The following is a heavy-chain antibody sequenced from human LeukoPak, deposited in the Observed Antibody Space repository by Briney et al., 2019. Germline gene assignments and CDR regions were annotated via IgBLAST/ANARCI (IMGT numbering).Heavy chain of an antibody. D-gene: IGHD4-17*01. CDR2: INHSGST. Sequence: PSETLSLTCAVYGGSFSGYYWSWIRQPPGKGLEWIGEINHSGSTNYNPSLKSRVTISVDTSENQFSLKLSSVTAADTAVYYCARGPLYGDYKYFDYWGQGTLVTVSS. CDR3: ARGPLYGDYKYFDY. V-gene: IGHV4-34*01. CDR1: GGSFSGYY. J-gene: IGHJ4*02.